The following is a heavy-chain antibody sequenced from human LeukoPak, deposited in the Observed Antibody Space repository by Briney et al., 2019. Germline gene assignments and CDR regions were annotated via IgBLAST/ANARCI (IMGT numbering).Heavy chain of an antibody. Sequence: GGSLRLSCAASRFTFSSYSMNWVRQAPGKGLEWVSSISSSSSYIYYADSVKGRFTISRDNAKNSLYLQMNSLRAEDTAVYYCARVGATDRSVPWGQGTLVTISS. J-gene: IGHJ5*02. CDR1: RFTFSSYS. CDR2: ISSSSSYI. V-gene: IGHV3-21*01. CDR3: ARVGATDRSVP. D-gene: IGHD1-26*01.